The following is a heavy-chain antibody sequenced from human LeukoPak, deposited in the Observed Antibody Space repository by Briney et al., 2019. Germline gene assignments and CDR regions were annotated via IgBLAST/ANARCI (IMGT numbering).Heavy chain of an antibody. D-gene: IGHD1-26*01. CDR3: ARDRRGSYFSDAFDI. CDR2: FYRGGTI. J-gene: IGHJ3*02. V-gene: IGHV3-53*01. Sequence: PGGSLSLSCAAPGLTVSSNYMSWVRQAPGKGLEWVSAFYRGGTIYYADSVKGRFTISRDNSKNTLYLHMNSLTAADTAVYFCARDRRGSYFSDAFDILGQGTMVTVSS. CDR1: GLTVSSNY.